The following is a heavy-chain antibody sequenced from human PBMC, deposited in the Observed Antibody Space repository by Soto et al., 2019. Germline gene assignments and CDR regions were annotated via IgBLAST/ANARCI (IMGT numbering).Heavy chain of an antibody. D-gene: IGHD3-10*01. V-gene: IGHV3-48*02. J-gene: IGHJ4*02. Sequence: EVQLVESGGGLVQPGGSLRLSCAASGFTFSVYSMNWIRQAPGKGLHWISYMTSDMRTIRYADSVKGRFTISRDNAKNLVYLQMTSLRDDDTAVYYCARSGEGHFDYWGQGALVTVSS. CDR1: GFTFSVYS. CDR2: MTSDMRTI. CDR3: ARSGEGHFDY.